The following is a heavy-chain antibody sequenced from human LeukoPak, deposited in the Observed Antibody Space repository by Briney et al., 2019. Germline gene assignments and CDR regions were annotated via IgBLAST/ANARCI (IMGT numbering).Heavy chain of an antibody. J-gene: IGHJ4*02. CDR2: IWYDGSNK. CDR1: GFTFSSYG. CDR3: ARDMDGDDPMYYFDY. D-gene: IGHD2-21*02. Sequence: PGGSLRLSCAASGFTFSSYGMHWVRQAPGKGLEWVAVIWYDGSNKYCADSVKGRFTISRDNSKNTLYLQMNSLRAEDTAVYYCARDMDGDDPMYYFDYWGQGTLVTVSS. V-gene: IGHV3-33*01.